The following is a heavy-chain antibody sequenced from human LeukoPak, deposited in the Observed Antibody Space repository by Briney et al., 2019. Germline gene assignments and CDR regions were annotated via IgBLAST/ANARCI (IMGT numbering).Heavy chain of an antibody. Sequence: PGGSLRLSCAASGFTFSSYSMNWVRQAPGKGLEWVSYISSSSTIYYADSEKGRFTISRDNAKNSLYLQMNSLRAEDTAVYYCARDVIGWSPFDYWGQGTLVTVSS. CDR2: ISSSSTI. V-gene: IGHV3-48*01. J-gene: IGHJ4*02. D-gene: IGHD6-19*01. CDR1: GFTFSSYS. CDR3: ARDVIGWSPFDY.